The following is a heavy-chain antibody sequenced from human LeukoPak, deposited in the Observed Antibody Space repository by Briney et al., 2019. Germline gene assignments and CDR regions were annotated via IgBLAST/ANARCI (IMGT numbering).Heavy chain of an antibody. D-gene: IGHD2-15*01. CDR2: IYYSGST. CDR3: AIAKNVSYSYN. Sequence: SQTLSLTCTVSGGSIGNGGYYWNWIRQHPGKGLEWIGFIYYSGSTYYNPSLKSRVTISGDTSKNQFSLTLSSVTAADTAVYYCAIAKNVSYSYNWGQKTPVTASS. V-gene: IGHV4-31*03. J-gene: IGHJ4*03. CDR1: GGSIGNGGYY.